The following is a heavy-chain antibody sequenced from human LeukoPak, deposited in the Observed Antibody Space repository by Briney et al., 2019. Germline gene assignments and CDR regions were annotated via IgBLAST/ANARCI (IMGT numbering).Heavy chain of an antibody. D-gene: IGHD3-10*01. Sequence: GGSLRLSCAASGFIFSSYSMSWVRQAPGMGLEWVSVITGSGGNTYYADSVKGRFTISRDNSKNTLYLQMNSLRAEDTAVYYCAKVRVDYWGQGTLVTVSS. CDR1: GFIFSSYS. V-gene: IGHV3-23*01. CDR2: ITGSGGNT. J-gene: IGHJ4*02. CDR3: AKVRVDY.